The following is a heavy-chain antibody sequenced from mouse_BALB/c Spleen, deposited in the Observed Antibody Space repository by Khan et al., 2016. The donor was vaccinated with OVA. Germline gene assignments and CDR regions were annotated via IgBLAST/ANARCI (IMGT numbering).Heavy chain of an antibody. CDR2: VHPNNGDT. D-gene: IGHD2-14*01. V-gene: IGHV1-26*01. Sequence: EVQLQQSGPDLVKPGASVKISCKASGYSFTVYYMIWVKQSHGKSPEWIGRVHPNNGDTNYNQKFKDKAILTVDKSSTTAYMALRSRTSEDSAVFYGARGYEFFAHWGQGTLVTVSA. CDR3: ARGYEFFAH. CDR1: GYSFTVYY. J-gene: IGHJ3*01.